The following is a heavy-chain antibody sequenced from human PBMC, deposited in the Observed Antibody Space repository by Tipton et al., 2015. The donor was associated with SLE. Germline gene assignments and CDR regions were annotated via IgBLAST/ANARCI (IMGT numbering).Heavy chain of an antibody. CDR1: GGSISTGGYY. D-gene: IGHD4/OR15-4a*01. CDR2: IYYSGST. CDR3: TRGHGARYYFDF. J-gene: IGHJ5*01. Sequence: TLSLTCTVSGGSISTGGYYWSWIRQPPGKGLEWIGSIYYSGSTYYNPSLKSRVTISVDTSKNQFSLKLTSVTAADTAVYYCTRGHGARYYFDFWGQGTLVTVSS. V-gene: IGHV4-39*07.